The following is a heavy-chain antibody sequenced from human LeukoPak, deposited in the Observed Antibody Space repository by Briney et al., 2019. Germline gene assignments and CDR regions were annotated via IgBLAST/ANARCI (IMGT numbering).Heavy chain of an antibody. Sequence: GGSLRLSCAVSGITLSNYGMSWVRQAPGKGLEWVAGISDSGGSTNYADSVKGRFTISRDNAKNTLYLQMNSLRAEDTAVYFCAKRGVVIRVILVGFHKQAYYFDSWGQGAMVTVSS. V-gene: IGHV3-23*01. J-gene: IGHJ4*02. CDR1: GITLSNYG. CDR2: ISDSGGST. CDR3: AKRGVVIRVILVGFHKQAYYFDS. D-gene: IGHD3-10*01.